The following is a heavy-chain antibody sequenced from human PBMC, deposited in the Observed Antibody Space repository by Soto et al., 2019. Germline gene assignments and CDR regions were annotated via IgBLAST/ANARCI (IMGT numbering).Heavy chain of an antibody. CDR2: ISSSSSYI. Sequence: GGSLRLSCAASGFTFSSYSMNWVRQAPGKGLEWVSSISSSSSYIYYADSVKGRFTISRDNAKNSLYLQMNSLRAEDTALYYCVKEDYGDYSFDYWGQGTLVTVSS. J-gene: IGHJ4*02. CDR3: VKEDYGDYSFDY. D-gene: IGHD4-17*01. CDR1: GFTFSSYS. V-gene: IGHV3-21*04.